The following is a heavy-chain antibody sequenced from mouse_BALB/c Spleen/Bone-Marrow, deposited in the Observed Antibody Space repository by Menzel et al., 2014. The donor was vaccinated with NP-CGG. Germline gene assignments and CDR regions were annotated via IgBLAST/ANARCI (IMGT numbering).Heavy chain of an antibody. CDR1: GFDFSRYW. V-gene: IGHV4-1*02. CDR2: INPDSSTI. Sequence: EVKLMESGGGLVQPGGSLKLSCAASGFDFSRYWMSWVRQAPGKGLEWIGEINPDSSTINYTPSLKDKFIISRDNAKNTLYLQMSKVRSEDTALYYCARLNYHGNLFVWGAGTTATVSS. J-gene: IGHJ1*01. CDR3: ARLNYHGNLFV. D-gene: IGHD1-1*01.